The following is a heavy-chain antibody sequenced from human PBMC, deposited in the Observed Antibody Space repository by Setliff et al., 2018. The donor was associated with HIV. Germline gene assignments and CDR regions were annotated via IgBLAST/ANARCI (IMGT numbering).Heavy chain of an antibody. Sequence: LRLSCAASGFTFSTFSMSWVRQAPGKGLEWVSSITSRSADIYYADSVRGRFTISRDNARNSLLLQMNSLRADDTAVYYCARVRPLGYCSTGARPPDYWGQGTLVTVSS. CDR1: GFTFSTFS. D-gene: IGHD2-8*01. CDR3: ARVRPLGYCSTGARPPDY. V-gene: IGHV3-21*01. CDR2: ITSRSADI. J-gene: IGHJ4*02.